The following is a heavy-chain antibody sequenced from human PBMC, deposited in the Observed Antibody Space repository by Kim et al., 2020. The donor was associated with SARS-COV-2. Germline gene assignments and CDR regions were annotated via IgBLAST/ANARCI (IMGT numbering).Heavy chain of an antibody. CDR2: IKQDGSEQ. CDR1: GFTFSSYW. J-gene: IGHJ4*02. CDR3: MGGPAGDY. Sequence: GGSLRLSCAASGFTFSSYWMTWVRQGLGKGLDWVGNIKQDGSEQYYMDSVKGRFTISRDNAKNSLYLQMNSLRAEDTAVYYCMGGPAGDYWGQGALVTVSS. V-gene: IGHV3-7*01.